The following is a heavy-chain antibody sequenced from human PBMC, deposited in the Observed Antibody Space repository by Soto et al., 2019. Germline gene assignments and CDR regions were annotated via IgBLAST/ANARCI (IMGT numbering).Heavy chain of an antibody. J-gene: IGHJ4*02. Sequence: SETLSLTCSVSGGSVSSSNNYWSWIRQPPGKGLEWIGYIYYSGTTKYNPSLKSPVSMSIDRSKNQLSLKLNSVTAADTAVYYCARVGRSHAGIWLPIHFFDFWGQGILVTVSS. D-gene: IGHD2-15*01. CDR1: GGSVSSSNNY. CDR2: IYYSGTT. V-gene: IGHV4-61*01. CDR3: ARVGRSHAGIWLPIHFFDF.